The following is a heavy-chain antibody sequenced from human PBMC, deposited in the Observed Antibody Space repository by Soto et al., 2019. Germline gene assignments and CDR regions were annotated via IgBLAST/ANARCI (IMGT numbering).Heavy chain of an antibody. J-gene: IGHJ4*02. Sequence: GASVKVSCKASGGTFSSYAISWVRQAPGQGLEWMGGIIPIFGTANYAQKFQGRVTITADESTSTAYMELSSLRSEDTAVYYCARLGGDPPTMVQGVQYFDYWGQGTLVTVSS. CDR2: IIPIFGTA. V-gene: IGHV1-69*13. CDR3: ARLGGDPPTMVQGVQYFDY. D-gene: IGHD3-10*01. CDR1: GGTFSSYA.